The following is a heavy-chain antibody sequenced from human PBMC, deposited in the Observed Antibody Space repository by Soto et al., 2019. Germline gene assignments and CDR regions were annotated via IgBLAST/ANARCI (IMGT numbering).Heavy chain of an antibody. V-gene: IGHV3-11*03. D-gene: IGHD6-13*01. CDR1: GFTVSGYY. J-gene: IGHJ3*02. CDR3: ATGQQVRMADI. Sequence: GGSLRLSCAASGFTVSGYYTAWIRQPPGKGLEWISYISGDSTDTNYADSVKGRFTISRDNAKNSLYLQMNSLRAEDTAVYFCATGQQVRMADIWGQGTMVTVSS. CDR2: ISGDSTDT.